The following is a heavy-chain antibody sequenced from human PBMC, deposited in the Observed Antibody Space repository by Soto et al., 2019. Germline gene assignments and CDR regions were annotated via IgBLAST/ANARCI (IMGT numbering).Heavy chain of an antibody. CDR3: ARGGVVPAARYYYMDV. J-gene: IGHJ6*03. Sequence: SKWHWKSPTRGLEWLGRTYYRSKWYNDYAVSVKSRITINPDTSKNQFSLQLNSVTPEDTAVYYCARGGVVPAARYYYMDVWGKGTTVTVSS. V-gene: IGHV6-1*01. CDR2: TYYRSKWYN. D-gene: IGHD2-2*01.